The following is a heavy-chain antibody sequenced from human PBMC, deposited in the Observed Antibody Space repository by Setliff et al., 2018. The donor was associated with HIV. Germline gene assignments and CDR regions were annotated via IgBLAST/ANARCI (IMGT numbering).Heavy chain of an antibody. V-gene: IGHV4-4*07. Sequence: KTSETLSLTCTVSGGSISSYYWSWNRQPAGKGLEWIGHIYISGSTNYNPSFNSRVTMSVETSKNQFSLGLTSVTAADTAMYHCARDRCSGWSKDWFDTWGPGVLVAVSS. CDR2: IYISGST. J-gene: IGHJ5*02. CDR1: GGSISSYY. CDR3: ARDRCSGWSKDWFDT. D-gene: IGHD6-19*01.